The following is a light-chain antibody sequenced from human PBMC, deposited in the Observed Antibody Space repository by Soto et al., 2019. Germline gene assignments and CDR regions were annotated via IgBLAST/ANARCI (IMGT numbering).Light chain of an antibody. CDR1: QDIGIW. J-gene: IGKJ4*01. CDR2: GVS. V-gene: IGKV1-12*01. CDR3: QQAHSMPRT. Sequence: DIQMTQSASSMSASVGDRVTITCRASQDIGIWLAWYQQKPGKVPKLLIYGVSSLQSGVPSRFGGSGSGTNFTLTISSLQPEDFATYFCQQAHSMPRTFGGGTKVDIK.